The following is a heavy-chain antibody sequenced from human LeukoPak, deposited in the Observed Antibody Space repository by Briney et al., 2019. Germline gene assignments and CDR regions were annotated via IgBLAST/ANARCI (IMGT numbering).Heavy chain of an antibody. Sequence: NPSETLSLTCAVYGGSFSGYYWSWIRQPPGKGLEWIGEINHSGSTNYNPSLKSRVTISVDTSKSQFSLKLSSVTAADTAVYYCARRVTMVRGVGHYYMDVWGKGTTVTISS. CDR3: ARRVTMVRGVGHYYMDV. J-gene: IGHJ6*03. V-gene: IGHV4-34*01. D-gene: IGHD3-10*01. CDR2: INHSGST. CDR1: GGSFSGYY.